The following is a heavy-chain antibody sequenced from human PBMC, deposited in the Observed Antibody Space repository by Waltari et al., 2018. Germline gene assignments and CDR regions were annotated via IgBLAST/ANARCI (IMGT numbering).Heavy chain of an antibody. CDR1: GFTFSNCF. CDR2: IKTDGSGT. Sequence: EGQLVESGGDLVQPGGSLRLSCAASGFTFSNCFMHWVRQVPGKGLEWVSRIKTDGSGTTYADSVQGRFTISRDNVKNTLYLQMNSLRAEDTAIYYCANHRPGGLGMEVWGPGTTVTVSS. CDR3: ANHRPGGLGMEV. J-gene: IGHJ6*02. V-gene: IGHV3-74*03. D-gene: IGHD2-15*01.